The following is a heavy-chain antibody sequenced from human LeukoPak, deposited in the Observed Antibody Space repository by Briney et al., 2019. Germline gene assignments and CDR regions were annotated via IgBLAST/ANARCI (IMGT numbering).Heavy chain of an antibody. V-gene: IGHV4-4*07. J-gene: IGHJ5*02. CDR3: ARDGLVSSGCRAGCVDP. CDR2: IYTSGST. D-gene: IGHD6-19*01. CDR1: GGSISSYY. Sequence: SETLSLTCTVSGGSISSYYWSWIRQPAGKGLEWIGRIYTSGSTNYNASLKSRVTMSVDTSKNQFSLKLSSVTAADTAVYYCARDGLVSSGCRAGCVDPWGQGTLVTVSS.